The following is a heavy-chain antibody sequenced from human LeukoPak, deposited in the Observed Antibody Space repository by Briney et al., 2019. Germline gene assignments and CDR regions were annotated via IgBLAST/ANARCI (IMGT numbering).Heavy chain of an antibody. CDR1: GFRFTGYW. D-gene: IGHD1-14*01. CDR3: VRDNSIADRGWWFDP. Sequence: ASVKVSCKASGFRFTGYWMHWVRQAPGQGLEWMGIIDPSGHITNSAQKFQGRLTVARDTPTSTVYMELSSLRSDDTAVYYCVRDNSIADRGWWFDPRGQGTLVTVSS. J-gene: IGHJ5*02. CDR2: IDPSGHIT. V-gene: IGHV1-46*01.